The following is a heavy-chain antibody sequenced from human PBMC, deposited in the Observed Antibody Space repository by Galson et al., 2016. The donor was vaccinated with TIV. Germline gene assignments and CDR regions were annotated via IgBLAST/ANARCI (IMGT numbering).Heavy chain of an antibody. CDR3: ARAPTLIVATIYWYFDL. V-gene: IGHV1-2*02. Sequence: SVKVFWTACGCAFVSIYIPGVVQSSGEGLFWLARFFPNSGGTNYAQKFQGRVTMTRDTSISTAYMELSSLISDDTAMYFCARAPTLIVATIYWYFDLWG. D-gene: IGHD5-12*01. J-gene: IGHJ2*01. CDR1: GCAFVSIY. CDR2: FFPNSGGT.